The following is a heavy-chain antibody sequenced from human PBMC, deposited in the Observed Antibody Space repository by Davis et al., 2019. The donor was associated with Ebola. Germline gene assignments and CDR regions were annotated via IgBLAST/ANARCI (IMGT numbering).Heavy chain of an antibody. CDR1: GFTFSSYE. V-gene: IGHV3-48*03. D-gene: IGHD6-19*01. J-gene: IGHJ6*02. CDR3: ASAWYSSGWYGLYYYGMDV. Sequence: PGGSLKLSCAASGFTFSSYEMNWVRQAPGKGLEWVSYISSSGSTIYYADSVKGRFTISRDNAKNSLYLQMNSLRAEDTAVYYCASAWYSSGWYGLYYYGMDVWGQGTTVTVSS. CDR2: ISSSGSTI.